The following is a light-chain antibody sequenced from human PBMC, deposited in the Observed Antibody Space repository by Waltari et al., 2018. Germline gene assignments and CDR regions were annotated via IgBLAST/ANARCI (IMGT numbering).Light chain of an antibody. CDR1: NIERKS. J-gene: IGLJ3*02. CDR2: DDS. Sequence: SYVLTQPPSESVAPGPEATITCGGNNIERKSVHWYLQKPGQAPVLVVYDDSDWASGIPERFSGSKSGDTATLTISRVEAGDEADYSCQVWDGGRVVFGGGTKLTVL. CDR3: QVWDGGRVV. V-gene: IGLV3-21*02.